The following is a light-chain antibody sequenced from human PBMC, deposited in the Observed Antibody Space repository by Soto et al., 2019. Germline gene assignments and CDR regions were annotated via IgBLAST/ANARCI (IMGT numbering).Light chain of an antibody. V-gene: IGLV2-14*01. CDR2: DVS. Sequence: QSALTQPASVSGSPGQSITISCTGTSSDVGGYNSVSWYQQHPGKAPKLMIYDVSNRPSGVSNCFSGSKSGNTASLTISGLQAEDEADYYCSSYTSSSTLVVFGGGTKLTVL. CDR1: SSDVGGYNS. CDR3: SSYTSSSTLVV. J-gene: IGLJ2*01.